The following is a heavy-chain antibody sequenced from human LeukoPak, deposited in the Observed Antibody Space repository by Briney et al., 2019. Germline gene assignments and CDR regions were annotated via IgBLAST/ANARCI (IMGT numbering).Heavy chain of an antibody. CDR2: INHSGST. J-gene: IGHJ3*02. CDR1: GGSFSGYY. Sequence: SETLSLTCAVYGGSFSGYYWSWIRQPPGKGLERIGEINHSGSTNYNPSLKSRVTISVDTSKNQFSLKLSSVTAADTAVYYCARWAYYDAFDIWGQGTMVTVSS. V-gene: IGHV4-34*01. CDR3: ARWAYYDAFDI. D-gene: IGHD1-26*01.